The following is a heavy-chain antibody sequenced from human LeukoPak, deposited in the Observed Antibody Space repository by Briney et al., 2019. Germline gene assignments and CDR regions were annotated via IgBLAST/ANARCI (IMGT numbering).Heavy chain of an antibody. D-gene: IGHD1-26*01. Sequence: GGSLRLSCAASGFTFSSYAMHWVRQAPGKGLEYVSAISSNGGSTYYANSVKGRFTISRDHSKNTLYLQMGSLRAEDMAVYYCARSVRYSGSYFDYWGQGTLVTVSS. CDR2: ISSNGGST. CDR1: GFTFSSYA. J-gene: IGHJ4*02. V-gene: IGHV3-64*01. CDR3: ARSVRYSGSYFDY.